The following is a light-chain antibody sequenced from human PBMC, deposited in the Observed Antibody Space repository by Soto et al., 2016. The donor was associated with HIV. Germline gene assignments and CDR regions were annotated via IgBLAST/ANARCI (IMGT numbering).Light chain of an antibody. V-gene: IGLV3-21*03. CDR2: DDS. CDR1: NIGNKN. CDR3: QVWDSSDDHVV. J-gene: IGLJ2*01. Sequence: SYVLTQPPSVSVAPGKTARIACGGNNIGNKNVHWYQQKPGQAPVLVVYDDSDRPSGIPERFSGSNSGNTATLTTSRVEAGDEADYYCQVWDSSDDHVVFGGGTKLTVL.